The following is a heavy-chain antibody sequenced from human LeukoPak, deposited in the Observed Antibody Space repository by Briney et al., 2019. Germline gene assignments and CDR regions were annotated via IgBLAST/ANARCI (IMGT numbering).Heavy chain of an antibody. CDR2: IKSKTDGGTT. Sequence: GGSLRLSCAASGFTFSNAWMSWVRQAPGKGLEWVGRIKSKTDGGTTDYAAPVKGRLTIPRDDSKNTLYLQMNSLKTEDTAVYYCTTSLRDFWSGYEPYWGQGTLVTVSS. V-gene: IGHV3-15*01. CDR1: GFTFSNAW. J-gene: IGHJ4*02. D-gene: IGHD3-3*01. CDR3: TTSLRDFWSGYEPY.